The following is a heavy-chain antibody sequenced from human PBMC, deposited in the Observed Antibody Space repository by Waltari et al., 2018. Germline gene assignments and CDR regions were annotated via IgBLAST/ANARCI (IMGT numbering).Heavy chain of an antibody. J-gene: IGHJ4*02. Sequence: ELQLVESGGGLVQPGASLRLSCSAHGLTFNNNWIHWGRQAPGKGIVWDSRINPDGRRTTYADSVEGRFSLSRDNAKNTVYLQMSSLSTDDTAMYYCARGGWEVPDDWGQGTLVIVS. CDR2: INPDGRRT. CDR1: GLTFNNNW. D-gene: IGHD1-26*01. CDR3: ARGGWEVPDD. V-gene: IGHV3-74*01.